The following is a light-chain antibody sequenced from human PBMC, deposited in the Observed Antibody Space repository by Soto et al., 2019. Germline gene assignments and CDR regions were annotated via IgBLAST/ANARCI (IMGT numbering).Light chain of an antibody. CDR2: DVS. CDR3: HQYNTFWT. V-gene: IGKV1-5*01. J-gene: IGKJ1*01. CDR1: QSISSW. Sequence: DIPMTQSPSTLSASVGDRVTITCRASQSISSWLAWYQQKAGKAPKLLIYDVSSLESGVPSRFTGSGSGTEFSLTISSLQPDDGATYYCHQYNTFWTFGQGTKVEIK.